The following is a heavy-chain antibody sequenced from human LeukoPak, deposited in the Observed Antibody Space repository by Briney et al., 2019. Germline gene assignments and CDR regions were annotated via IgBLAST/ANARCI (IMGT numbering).Heavy chain of an antibody. Sequence: GGSLRLSCAASGFTFSSYGMHWVRQAPGKGLEWVSAISGSGGSTYYADSVKGRFTVSRDNSKNTLYLQMNSLRAEDTAVYYCAKRLYDSSGYYPFDYWGQGTLVTVSS. J-gene: IGHJ4*02. D-gene: IGHD3-22*01. CDR3: AKRLYDSSGYYPFDY. CDR2: ISGSGGST. V-gene: IGHV3-23*01. CDR1: GFTFSSYG.